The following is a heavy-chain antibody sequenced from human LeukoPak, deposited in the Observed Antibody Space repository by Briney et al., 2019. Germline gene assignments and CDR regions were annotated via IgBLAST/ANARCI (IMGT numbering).Heavy chain of an antibody. CDR3: ARLWHGSGSYWTYNWFDP. Sequence: SETLSLTCTVSGGSISSNSYYWGWIRQPPGKGLERIGSIYYSGSTYYNPSLKSRVTISVDTSKNQFSLKLSSVTAADTAVYYCARLWHGSGSYWTYNWFDPWGQGTLVTVSS. CDR2: IYYSGST. V-gene: IGHV4-39*01. J-gene: IGHJ5*02. D-gene: IGHD3-10*01. CDR1: GGSISSNSYY.